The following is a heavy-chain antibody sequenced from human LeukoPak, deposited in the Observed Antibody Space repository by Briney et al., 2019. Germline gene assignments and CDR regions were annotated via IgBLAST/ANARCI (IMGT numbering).Heavy chain of an antibody. J-gene: IGHJ4*02. CDR2: INVSGGST. D-gene: IGHD3-10*01. CDR1: GFTFSNYA. V-gene: IGHV3-23*01. CDR3: AKDYYGS. Sequence: GGSLRLSCAASGFTFSNYAMSWVRQAPGKGLEWVSGINVSGGSTFYADSVRGRFTISRDNSKNTLYLQMNSLRAEDTAVYYCAKDYYGSGGQGTLATVSS.